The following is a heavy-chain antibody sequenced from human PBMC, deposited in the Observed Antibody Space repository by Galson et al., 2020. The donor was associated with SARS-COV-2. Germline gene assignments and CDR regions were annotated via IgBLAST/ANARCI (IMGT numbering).Heavy chain of an antibody. J-gene: IGHJ4*02. V-gene: IGHV6-1*01. D-gene: IGHD1-26*01. CDR3: ARDRLGGIDS. Sequence: SQTLSLTCAISGDSVSSNSVAWDWIRQSPARGLEWLGRTYYTSKWHNDYAVSVKSRITIYPDTSKNQFSLQLNSVTPEDTAVYYCARDRLGGIDSWGQGTLVTVS. CDR1: GDSVSSNSVA. CDR2: TYYTSKWHN.